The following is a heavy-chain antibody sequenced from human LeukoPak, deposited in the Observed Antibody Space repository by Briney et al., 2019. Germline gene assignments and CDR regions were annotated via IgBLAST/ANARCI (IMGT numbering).Heavy chain of an antibody. J-gene: IGHJ3*02. CDR2: INPNSGGT. Sequence: ASVKVSCKASGYTFTGYYMHWVRQAPGQGLEWMGWINPNSGGTNYAQKFQGRVTMTRDTSTSTAYMELSRLRSDDTAVYYCARVMITFGGVIVPPAFDIWGQGTMVTVSS. CDR3: ARVMITFGGVIVPPAFDI. V-gene: IGHV1-2*02. CDR1: GYTFTGYY. D-gene: IGHD3-16*02.